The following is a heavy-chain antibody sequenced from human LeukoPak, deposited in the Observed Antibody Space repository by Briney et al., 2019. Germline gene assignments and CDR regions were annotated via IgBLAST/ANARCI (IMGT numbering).Heavy chain of an antibody. Sequence: GGSLRLSCAASGFTFSDHYMDWVRQAPGKGLEWVGRARNKANSYTTEYAASVKGRFTISRDDSKNSLYLQMNNLKTEDTAVYYCARANVYYGDGYYPVVGYYFDYWGQGTLVTVSS. CDR1: GFTFSDHY. J-gene: IGHJ4*02. V-gene: IGHV3-72*01. CDR2: ARNKANSYTT. CDR3: ARANVYYGDGYYPVVGYYFDY. D-gene: IGHD3-22*01.